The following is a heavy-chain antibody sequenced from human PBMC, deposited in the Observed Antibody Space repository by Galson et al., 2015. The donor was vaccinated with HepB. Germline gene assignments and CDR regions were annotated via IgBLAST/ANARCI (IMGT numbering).Heavy chain of an antibody. Sequence: SLRLSCAASGFTFSSYGMHWVRQAPGKGLEWVAFIRYDGSNKYYADSVKGRFTISRDNSKNTLYLQMNSLRAEDTAVYYCANGPYKKGNYYDSSGFISGKGNSWGQGTMVTVSS. V-gene: IGHV3-30*02. CDR3: ANGPYKKGNYYDSSGFISGKGNS. D-gene: IGHD3-22*01. J-gene: IGHJ3*01. CDR1: GFTFSSYG. CDR2: IRYDGSNK.